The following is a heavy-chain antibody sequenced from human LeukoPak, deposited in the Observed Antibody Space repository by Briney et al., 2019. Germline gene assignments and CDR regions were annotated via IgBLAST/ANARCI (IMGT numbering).Heavy chain of an antibody. J-gene: IGHJ1*01. Sequence: ASVKVSCKASGYTFTSYGISWVRQAPGQGLEWMGWISAYNGNTNYAQKLQGRVTMTTDTSTSTAYMELRSPRSDDTAVYYCARAGSIAAAGRSFQRWGPGTLVTVSS. D-gene: IGHD6-13*01. V-gene: IGHV1-18*01. CDR3: ARAGSIAAAGRSFQR. CDR1: GYTFTSYG. CDR2: ISAYNGNT.